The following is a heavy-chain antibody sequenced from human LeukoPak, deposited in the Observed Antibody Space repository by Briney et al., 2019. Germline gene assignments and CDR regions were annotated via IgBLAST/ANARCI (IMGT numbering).Heavy chain of an antibody. Sequence: GGSLRLSCAASGFTFSSYAMSWVRQAPGKGLEWVSAISGSGGSTYYADSVKGRFTISRDNSKNTLYLQMNSLRSEDTAVYYCAKVSSYGYTWDYYYYMDVWGKGTTVTVSS. CDR1: GFTFSSYA. D-gene: IGHD5-18*01. CDR3: AKVSSYGYTWDYYYYMDV. J-gene: IGHJ6*03. V-gene: IGHV3-23*01. CDR2: ISGSGGST.